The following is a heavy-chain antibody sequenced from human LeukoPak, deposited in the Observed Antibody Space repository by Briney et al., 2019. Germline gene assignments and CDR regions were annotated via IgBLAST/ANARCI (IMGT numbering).Heavy chain of an antibody. V-gene: IGHV1-69*04. Sequence: SVKVSCKASGGTFSSYAISWVRQAPGQGLEWMGRIIPIPGIANYAQKFQGRVTITADKSTSTAYMELSSLRSEDTAVYYCARDPYYDILTGYPNWFDPWGQGTLVTVSS. D-gene: IGHD3-9*01. CDR3: ARDPYYDILTGYPNWFDP. CDR1: GGTFSSYA. J-gene: IGHJ5*02. CDR2: IIPIPGIA.